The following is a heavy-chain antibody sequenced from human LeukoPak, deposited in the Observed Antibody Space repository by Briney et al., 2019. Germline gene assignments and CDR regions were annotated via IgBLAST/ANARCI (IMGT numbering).Heavy chain of an antibody. CDR3: AKGDKWELDY. D-gene: IGHD1-26*01. Sequence: QPGGSLRLSCAASGFTFSNYRMNWVRQSPGKGLEWVAVIWYDGSNKYYADSVKGRFTISRDNSKNTLCLEMNSLRAEDTAVYYCAKGDKWELDYWGQGTLVTVSS. CDR1: GFTFSNYR. J-gene: IGHJ4*02. CDR2: IWYDGSNK. V-gene: IGHV3-33*06.